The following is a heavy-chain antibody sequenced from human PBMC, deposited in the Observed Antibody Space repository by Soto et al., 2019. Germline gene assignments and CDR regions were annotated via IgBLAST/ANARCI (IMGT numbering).Heavy chain of an antibody. D-gene: IGHD3-16*02. CDR1: GFTFSSYW. V-gene: IGHV3-74*01. CDR2: INSDGSIT. CDR3: VRYPRSVGGSYRPDY. J-gene: IGHJ4*02. Sequence: LRLSCAASGFTFSSYWMHWVRQVPEKGLVWVSRINSDGSITNYADAVKGRFTISRDNVKNTLYLQMNSLRAEDTAVYYCVRYPRSVGGSYRPDYWGQGTLVTVSS.